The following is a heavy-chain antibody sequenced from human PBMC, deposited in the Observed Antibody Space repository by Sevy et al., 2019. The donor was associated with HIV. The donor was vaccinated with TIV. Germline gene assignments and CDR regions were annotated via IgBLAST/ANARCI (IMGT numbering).Heavy chain of an antibody. CDR3: TTGLSGSYSGFDY. Sequence: GGSLRLSCAASGFTFSNAWMSWVRQAPGKGLEWVGRIKSKTDGGTTDYAAPVKGRFTISRDDSKNTLYLQMNSLKTGDTAVYYCTTGLSGSYSGFDYWGQGTLVTVSS. CDR2: IKSKTDGGTT. V-gene: IGHV3-15*01. CDR1: GFTFSNAW. D-gene: IGHD1-26*01. J-gene: IGHJ4*02.